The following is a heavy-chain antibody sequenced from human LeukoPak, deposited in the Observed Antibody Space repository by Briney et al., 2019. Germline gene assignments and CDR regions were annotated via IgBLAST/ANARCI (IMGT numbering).Heavy chain of an antibody. CDR1: GFSFSGYN. V-gene: IGHV3-21*01. D-gene: IGHD3-9*01. CDR3: ARDLRDYYFDF. CDR2: ITASSIYI. J-gene: IGHJ4*02. Sequence: GGSLRLSCAASGFSFSGYNMNWVRQAPGKGLEWVSSITASSIYIYHADSVKGRFTISRDNAKSLVYLQMNSLRVDDTAVYYCARDLRDYYFDFWGQGALVTVSS.